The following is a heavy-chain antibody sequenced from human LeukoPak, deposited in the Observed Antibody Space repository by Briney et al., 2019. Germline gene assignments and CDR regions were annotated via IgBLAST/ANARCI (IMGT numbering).Heavy chain of an antibody. CDR3: ARNTETAIPLPYYFDY. CDR1: GYTFTSYA. D-gene: IGHD2-21*02. J-gene: IGHJ4*02. V-gene: IGHV1-3*04. CDR2: INTGDGNT. Sequence: ASVKVSCKASGYTFTSYAMHWVRQAPGQRLECMGWINTGDGNTKYSQKFQGRVTITRDTSASTAYMDLSSLRSEDTAVYYCARNTETAIPLPYYFDYWGQGTLVTVSS.